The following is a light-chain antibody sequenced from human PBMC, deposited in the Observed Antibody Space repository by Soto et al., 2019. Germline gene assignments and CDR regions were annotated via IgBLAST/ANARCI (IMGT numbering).Light chain of an antibody. Sequence: EILLTQSPATLSVSPGERATLSCRASQSVSSNFAWYQQKPGQAPRILIYDASTRDTGIPARFSGSGSGTEFTLTISRLEPEDFEVYYCQQYGSSPITFGQGTRLEIK. CDR3: QQYGSSPIT. J-gene: IGKJ5*01. CDR2: DAS. V-gene: IGKV3-15*01. CDR1: QSVSSN.